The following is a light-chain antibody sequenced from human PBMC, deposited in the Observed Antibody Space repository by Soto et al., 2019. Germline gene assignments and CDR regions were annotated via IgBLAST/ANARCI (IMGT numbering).Light chain of an antibody. V-gene: IGLV2-14*03. CDR3: SSYTSNSNRV. J-gene: IGLJ1*01. CDR1: SNDVGGYNY. Sequence: QSVLTQPASVSGSPGQSITISCTGTSNDVGGYNYVSWYQQYPGKAPKLMIYDVSNRPSVVSNRFSGSKSGNTASLTISGLQAEDEADYYCSSYTSNSNRVFGTGTKLTVL. CDR2: DVS.